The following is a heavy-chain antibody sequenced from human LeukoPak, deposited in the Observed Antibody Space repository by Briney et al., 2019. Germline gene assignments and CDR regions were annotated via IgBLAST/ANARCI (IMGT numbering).Heavy chain of an antibody. CDR3: AREFDL. V-gene: IGHV4-61*02. Sequence: PSETLSLTCTVSGGSISSGNYYWNWIRQPAGKGLEWIGLIYTSGSTYYNPSLKSRLTISLDTSKNQFSLKLGSVTAADTAVYNCAREFDLWGRGTLVTVSS. CDR2: IYTSGST. CDR1: GGSISSGNYY. J-gene: IGHJ2*01.